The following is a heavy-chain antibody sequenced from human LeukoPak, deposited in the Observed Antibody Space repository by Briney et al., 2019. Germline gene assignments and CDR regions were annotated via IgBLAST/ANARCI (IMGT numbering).Heavy chain of an antibody. D-gene: IGHD2-2*01. CDR3: ARDLKVVPAAAFDY. CDR1: GFTFSDYY. J-gene: IGHJ4*02. V-gene: IGHV3-11*04. CDR2: ISISGTTI. Sequence: GGSLRLSCAASGFTFSDYYMGWIRQAPGKGLEWVSYISISGTTIYYADSVKGRFTISRDDAKNSLYLQMNSLRAEDMAVYYCARDLKVVPAAAFDYWGQGTLVTVSS.